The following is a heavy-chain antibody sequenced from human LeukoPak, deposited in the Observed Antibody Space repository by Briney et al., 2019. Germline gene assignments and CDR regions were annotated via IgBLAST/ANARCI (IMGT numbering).Heavy chain of an antibody. D-gene: IGHD2-15*01. J-gene: IGHJ4*02. CDR1: GFTFNNYA. CDR3: ARQLGYCSDGNCYFDS. Sequence: GGSLRLSCAASGFTFNNYAMSWVRQAPGKGLEWVSAVSTSGGVTYYPDSVKGRFTISRDNSKNTLYLQMNSLSAEDTALYYCARQLGYCSDGNCYFDSWGQGTLVTVSS. CDR2: VSTSGGVT. V-gene: IGHV3-23*01.